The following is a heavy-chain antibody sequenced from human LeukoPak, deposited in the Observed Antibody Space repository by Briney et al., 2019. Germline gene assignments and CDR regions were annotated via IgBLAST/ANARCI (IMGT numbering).Heavy chain of an antibody. V-gene: IGHV4-59*11. J-gene: IGHJ5*02. D-gene: IGHD6-6*01. CDR1: GCSISSHY. Sequence: PSETLSLTCTVSGCSISSHYWSWIRQPPGKGLEWIGYIYYSGSTNYNPSLKSRVTISVDTSKNQFSLKLSSVTAANTAVYYCAREGPEYSSSSWFAPWGQGTLVTVPS. CDR3: AREGPEYSSSSWFAP. CDR2: IYYSGST.